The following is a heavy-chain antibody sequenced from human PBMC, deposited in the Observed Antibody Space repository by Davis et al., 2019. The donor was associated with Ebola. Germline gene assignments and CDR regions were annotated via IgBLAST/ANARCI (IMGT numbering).Heavy chain of an antibody. CDR3: ARGLDYDFWSGDSWFDP. D-gene: IGHD3-3*01. V-gene: IGHV3-13*01. Sequence: PGGSLRLSCAASGFTFSSYDMHWVRQATGKGLEWVSAIGTAGDTYYPGSVKGRFTISRDNAKNTLYLQMNSLRAEDTAVYYCARGLDYDFWSGDSWFDPWGQGTLVTVSS. CDR1: GFTFSSYD. J-gene: IGHJ5*02. CDR2: IGTAGDT.